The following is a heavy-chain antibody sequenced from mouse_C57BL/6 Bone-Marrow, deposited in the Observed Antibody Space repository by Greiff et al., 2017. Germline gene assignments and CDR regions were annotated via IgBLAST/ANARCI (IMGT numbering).Heavy chain of an antibody. CDR1: GFNIKDYY. CDR3: TVYYPFAY. Sequence: VQLQQSGAELVRPGASVTLSCTASGFNIKDYYMHWVKPRPEQGLEWIGRIAPEDGDTEYAPKFQGKATMTADTSSNTAYLQLSSLTSEDTAVYYCTVYYPFAYWGQGTLVTVSA. J-gene: IGHJ3*01. CDR2: IAPEDGDT. D-gene: IGHD1-1*01. V-gene: IGHV14-1*01.